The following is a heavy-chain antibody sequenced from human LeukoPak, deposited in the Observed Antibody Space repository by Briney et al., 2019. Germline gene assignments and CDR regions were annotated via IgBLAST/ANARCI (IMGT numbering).Heavy chain of an antibody. Sequence: GGSLRLSCAASGFTFSSYAMHWVRQAPGKGLEWVAVISYDGSNKYYADSVKGRFTISRDNSKNTLYLQMNSLRAEDTAVYYCAKKDSTDYGDPYYYYYYGMDVWGQGTTVTASS. CDR2: ISYDGSNK. V-gene: IGHV3-30*18. CDR3: AKKDSTDYGDPYYYYYYGMDV. J-gene: IGHJ6*02. D-gene: IGHD4-17*01. CDR1: GFTFSSYA.